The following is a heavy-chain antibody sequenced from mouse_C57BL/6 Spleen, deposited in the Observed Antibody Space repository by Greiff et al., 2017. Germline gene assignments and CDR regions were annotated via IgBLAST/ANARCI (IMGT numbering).Heavy chain of an antibody. D-gene: IGHD2-4*01. CDR1: GYAFSSSW. J-gene: IGHJ2*01. CDR3: ARDGDYDGFDY. V-gene: IGHV1-82*01. Sequence: VMLVESGPELVKPGASVKISCKASGYAFSSSWMNWVKQRPGKGLEWIGRIYPGDGDTNYNGKFKGKATLTADKSSSTAYMQLSSLTSEDSAVYFCARDGDYDGFDYWGQGTTLTVSS. CDR2: IYPGDGDT.